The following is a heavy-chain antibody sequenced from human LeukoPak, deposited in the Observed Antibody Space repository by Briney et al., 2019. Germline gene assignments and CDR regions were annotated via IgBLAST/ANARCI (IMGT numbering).Heavy chain of an antibody. J-gene: IGHJ4*02. V-gene: IGHV4-38-2*02. CDR1: GYSIRSGYY. Sequence: SETLSLTCTVSGYSIRSGYYWGWIRQPPGKGLEWIGSMYHSGSTCYNPSLRSRVTISVDTSKNQFSLKLSSVTAADTAVYYCARVRAYYYDFDFWGQGTLVTVSS. CDR3: ARVRAYYYDFDF. D-gene: IGHD3-22*01. CDR2: MYHSGST.